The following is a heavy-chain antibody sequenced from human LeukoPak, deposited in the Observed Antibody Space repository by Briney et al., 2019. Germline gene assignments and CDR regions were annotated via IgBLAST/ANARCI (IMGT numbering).Heavy chain of an antibody. D-gene: IGHD3-22*01. Sequence: ASVKVSCKASGGTFSSYAISWVRQAPGQGLEWMGGIIPIFGTANYAQKFQGRVTITTDESTSTAYMELSSLRSDDTAVYYCASILSWYCYDSSGYYRCWGQGTLVTVSS. CDR2: IIPIFGTA. J-gene: IGHJ4*02. CDR3: ASILSWYCYDSSGYYRC. V-gene: IGHV1-69*05. CDR1: GGTFSSYA.